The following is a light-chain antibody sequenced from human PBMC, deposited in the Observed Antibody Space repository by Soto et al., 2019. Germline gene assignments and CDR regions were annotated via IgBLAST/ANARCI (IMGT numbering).Light chain of an antibody. Sequence: AIRMTQSPSSLSASTGDRVTITCRASQGISSYLAWYQQKPGKAPKLLIYAASTLQSGVPSRFSGSGSGTDFTLTISCLPSEDFATYYCQQYYSYPITFGQGTLLEIK. J-gene: IGKJ5*01. CDR2: AAS. CDR1: QGISSY. CDR3: QQYYSYPIT. V-gene: IGKV1-8*01.